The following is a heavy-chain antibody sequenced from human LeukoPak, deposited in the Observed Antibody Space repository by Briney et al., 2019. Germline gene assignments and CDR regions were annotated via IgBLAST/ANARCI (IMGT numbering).Heavy chain of an antibody. CDR3: AKNAAGLWFGEGYYYYMDV. Sequence: AASVKVSCKASGYTFTGYYMHWVRQAPGQGLEWMGWINPNSGGTNYAQKFQGRVTMTRDTSISTAYMELSRLRSDDTAVYYCAKNAAGLWFGEGYYYYMDVWGKGTTVTVSS. CDR2: INPNSGGT. J-gene: IGHJ6*03. V-gene: IGHV1-2*02. D-gene: IGHD3-10*01. CDR1: GYTFTGYY.